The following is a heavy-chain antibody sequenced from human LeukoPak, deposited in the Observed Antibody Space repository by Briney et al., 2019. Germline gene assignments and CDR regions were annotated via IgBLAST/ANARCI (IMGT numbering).Heavy chain of an antibody. D-gene: IGHD3-22*01. CDR2: IHPGDSDT. CDR3: ARRGSSGYYADTFDI. V-gene: IGHV5-51*01. J-gene: IGHJ3*02. Sequence: GESLKISCKGSGYSFANYWIGWVRQMPGKGLEWMGIIHPGDSDTRYSPSFQGQVTISADKSISTAYLQWSSLKASDTAVYYCARRGSSGYYADTFDIWGQGTMVTVSS. CDR1: GYSFANYW.